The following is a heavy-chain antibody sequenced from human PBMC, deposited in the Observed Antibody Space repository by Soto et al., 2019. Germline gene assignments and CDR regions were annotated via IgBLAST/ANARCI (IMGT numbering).Heavy chain of an antibody. D-gene: IGHD2-15*01. V-gene: IGHV4-59*01. CDR2: IYYSGST. Sequence: SETLSLTCTVSGGSISGYYWSWIRQPPGKGLEWIGYIYYSGSTNYNPSLKSRVTISVDTSKNQFSLKLSSVTAADTAVYYCERARRQLLQLNWFDPWGQGTLVTVS. J-gene: IGHJ5*02. CDR3: ERARRQLLQLNWFDP. CDR1: GGSISGYY.